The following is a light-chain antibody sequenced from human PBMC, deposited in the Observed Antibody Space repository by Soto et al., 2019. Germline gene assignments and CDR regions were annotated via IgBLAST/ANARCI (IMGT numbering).Light chain of an antibody. J-gene: IGKJ5*01. V-gene: IGKV3-20*01. CDR1: QSVGTR. CDR3: QQYDRPPIT. CDR2: GAS. Sequence: EIGLTQSPCTLSLSPGERATLSCRAAQSVGTRLAWYQHKTGQAPTLLVSGASRRATGIPDRFSGGGSGTDFTLTISRLEPEDVALYYCQQYDRPPITFGQGTRLEIK.